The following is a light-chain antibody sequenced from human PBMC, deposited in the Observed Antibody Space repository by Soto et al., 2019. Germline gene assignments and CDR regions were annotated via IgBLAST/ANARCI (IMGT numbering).Light chain of an antibody. CDR3: PSYDSSLTLSV. Sequence: QSVLTQPPSVSGAPGQRVTISCTGSSSNIGAGYDVHWYQQLPGTAPKLLIYANTNRPSGVPDRFSGSKSGTSASLAITGLQADDEADYFCPSYDSSLTLSVFGTGTKLTVL. J-gene: IGLJ1*01. CDR1: SSNIGAGYD. CDR2: ANT. V-gene: IGLV1-40*01.